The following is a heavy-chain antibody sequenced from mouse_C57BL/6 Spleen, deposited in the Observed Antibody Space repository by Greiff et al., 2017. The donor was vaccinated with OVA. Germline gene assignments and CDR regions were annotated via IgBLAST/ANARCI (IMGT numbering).Heavy chain of an antibody. J-gene: IGHJ3*01. CDR3: ARRFDYYGSSPFAY. CDR1: GYTFTSYW. V-gene: IGHV1-50*01. Sequence: QVQLQQPGAELVKPGASVKLSCKASGYTFTSYWMQWVKQRPGQGLEWIGEIDPSDSYTNYNQKVKGKATLTVDTSSSTAYMQLSSLTSEDSAVYYCARRFDYYGSSPFAYWGQGTLVTVSA. D-gene: IGHD1-1*01. CDR2: IDPSDSYT.